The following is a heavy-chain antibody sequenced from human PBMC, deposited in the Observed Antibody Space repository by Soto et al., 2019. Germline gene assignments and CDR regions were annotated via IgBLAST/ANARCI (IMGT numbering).Heavy chain of an antibody. Sequence: GSLRLSCAASGFTFSDYYMSWIRQAPGKGLEWVSYISSSGSTIYYADSVKGRFTISRDNAKNSLYLQMNSLRAEDTAVYYCARDYIYDSSGYPGFDYWGQGTLVTVSS. CDR2: ISSSGSTI. J-gene: IGHJ4*02. V-gene: IGHV3-11*01. CDR3: ARDYIYDSSGYPGFDY. D-gene: IGHD3-22*01. CDR1: GFTFSDYY.